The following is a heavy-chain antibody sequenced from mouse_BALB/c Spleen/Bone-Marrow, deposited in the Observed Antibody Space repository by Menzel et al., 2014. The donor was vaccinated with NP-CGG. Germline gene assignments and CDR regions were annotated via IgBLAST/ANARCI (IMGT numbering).Heavy chain of an antibody. J-gene: IGHJ4*01. CDR1: GFSLNSYG. Sequence: QAQLQQSGPGLVQPSQSLSITCTVSGFSLNSYGVHWVRQSPVEGLEWLGAIWSGGSTDYNAAFISRLSISKDNSKSQVFFKIKSLQPNETAIYYRVRIGSFGNYDMDYWGQGTSVTDTS. CDR2: IWSGGST. D-gene: IGHD1-1*02. V-gene: IGHV2-2*02. CDR3: VRIGSFGNYDMDY.